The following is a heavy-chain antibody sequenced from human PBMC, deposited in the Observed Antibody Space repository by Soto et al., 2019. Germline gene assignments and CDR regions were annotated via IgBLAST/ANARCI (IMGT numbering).Heavy chain of an antibody. CDR3: ARRGSALKYYDDDYGMDV. CDR1: GYSLTRYW. J-gene: IGHJ6*02. Sequence: AESLNISCIGSGYSLTRYWIGWLRQMPGKGLEWMGIIYPGDSDTRYSPSFQGQVTISADKTISTAYLQWSSLKASDTAMYYCARRGSALKYYDDDYGMDVWGQGTTVTVSS. V-gene: IGHV5-51*01. CDR2: IYPGDSDT.